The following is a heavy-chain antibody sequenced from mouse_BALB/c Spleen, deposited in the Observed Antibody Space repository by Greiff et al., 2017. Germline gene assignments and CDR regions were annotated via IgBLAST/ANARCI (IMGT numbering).Heavy chain of an antibody. J-gene: IGHJ1*01. CDR3: VRQRVEWYFDV. CDR2: IRSKSNNYAT. V-gene: IGHV10-1*02. Sequence: EVKLMESGGGLVQPKGSLKLSCAASGFTFNTYAMNWVRQAPGKGLEWVARIRSKSNNYATYYADSVKDRFTISRDDSQSMLYLQMNNLKTEDTAMYYCVRQRVEWYFDVWGAGTTVTVSS. D-gene: IGHD1-1*02. CDR1: GFTFNTYA.